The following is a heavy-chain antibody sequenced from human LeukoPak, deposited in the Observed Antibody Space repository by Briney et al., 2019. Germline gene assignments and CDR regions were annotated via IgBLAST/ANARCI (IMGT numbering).Heavy chain of an antibody. CDR3: ARDPHSSWYPKWFDP. CDR1: GDSVSSNSAA. Sequence: PSQTLSLTCVISGDSVSSNSAAWNWIRQSPSRGLEWLGRTYYRSKWYNDYAATVKSRITINPDTSKNQFSLQLNSVTPEDTAVYYCARDPHSSWYPKWFDPWGQGTLVTVSS. V-gene: IGHV6-1*01. CDR2: TYYRSKWYN. D-gene: IGHD6-13*01. J-gene: IGHJ5*02.